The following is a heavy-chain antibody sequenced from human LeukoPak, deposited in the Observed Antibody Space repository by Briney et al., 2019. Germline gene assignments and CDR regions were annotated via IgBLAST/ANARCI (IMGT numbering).Heavy chain of an antibody. V-gene: IGHV4-30-4*01. CDR3: ARASLTGFNLDY. CDR1: GGSISSGDYY. D-gene: IGHD3-9*01. CDR2: IYYSGST. J-gene: IGHJ4*02. Sequence: SETLSLTCTVSGGSISSGDYYWSWIRQPPGKGLEWIGYIYYSGSTYYNPSLKSRVTISVDTSKNQFSLKLSSVTAADTAVYYCARASLTGFNLDYWGQGTLVTVSS.